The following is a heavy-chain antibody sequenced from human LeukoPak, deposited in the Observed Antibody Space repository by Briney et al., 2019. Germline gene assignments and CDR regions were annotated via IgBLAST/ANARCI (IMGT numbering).Heavy chain of an antibody. V-gene: IGHV1-69*13. CDR2: IIPIFGTA. D-gene: IGHD1-7*01. J-gene: IGHJ4*02. CDR3: ARSYNWNYGVIDY. CDR1: GGTFSSYA. Sequence: ASVKVSCKASGGTFSSYAISWVRHAPGQGLEWMGGIIPIFGTANYAQKFQGRVTITADESTSTAYMEMSSLRSEDTAVYYCARSYNWNYGVIDYWGQGTLVTVSS.